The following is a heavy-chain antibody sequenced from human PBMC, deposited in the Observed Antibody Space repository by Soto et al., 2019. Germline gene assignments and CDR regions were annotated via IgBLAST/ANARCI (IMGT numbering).Heavy chain of an antibody. V-gene: IGHV3-23*01. Sequence: EVQLLESGGGLVQPGGSLRLSCAASGFTFSSYAMSWVRQAPGKGLEWVSAISGSGGSTYYEDSVKGRFTISIDNSTNTLYLQMNSLRAEDTAVYYCAKNRGVVVVPAAKFRPGYYYYMDVWGKGTTVTVS. CDR1: GFTFSSYA. D-gene: IGHD2-2*01. CDR2: ISGSGGST. J-gene: IGHJ6*03. CDR3: AKNRGVVVVPAAKFRPGYYYYMDV.